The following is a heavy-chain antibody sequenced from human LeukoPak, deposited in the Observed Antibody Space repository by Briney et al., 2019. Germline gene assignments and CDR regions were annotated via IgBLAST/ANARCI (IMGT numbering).Heavy chain of an antibody. Sequence: GASVKVSCKASGYTFTGYYIHWVRQAPGQGLEWMGWINTNTGKPTYAQGFTGRFVFSLDSSVSTAYLQINSLNAEGTAVYYCARAASLDYWGQGTLVTVSS. V-gene: IGHV7-4-1*02. CDR2: INTNTGKP. J-gene: IGHJ4*02. D-gene: IGHD2-2*01. CDR3: ARAASLDY. CDR1: GYTFTGYY.